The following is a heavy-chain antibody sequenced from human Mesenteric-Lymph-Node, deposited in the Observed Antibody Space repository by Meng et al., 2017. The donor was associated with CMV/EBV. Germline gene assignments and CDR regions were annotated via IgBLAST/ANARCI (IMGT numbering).Heavy chain of an antibody. D-gene: IGHD1-7*01. J-gene: IGHJ4*02. Sequence: GSLRLSCTVSGGSIRSYYWSWIRQPPGKGLEWIGYMYYSGNTNYNPSLKSRVTISVDTSKNQFSLKLSSVTAADAAVYYCARVSYNWNYDYWGQGTLVTVSS. CDR2: MYYSGNT. V-gene: IGHV4-59*12. CDR1: GGSIRSYY. CDR3: ARVSYNWNYDY.